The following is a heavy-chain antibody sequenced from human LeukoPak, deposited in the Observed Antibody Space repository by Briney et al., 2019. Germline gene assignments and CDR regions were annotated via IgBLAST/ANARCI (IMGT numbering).Heavy chain of an antibody. Sequence: GGSLRLSCAASGFTLATYSMNWVRQAPGKGLEWVSSISSSSAYIYYADSVKGRFTISRDNAKESLFLQMNSLRPEDTALYYCAKDYGSGSYYTSYYYMDVWGKGTTVTISS. CDR2: ISSSSAYI. CDR3: AKDYGSGSYYTSYYYMDV. CDR1: GFTLATYS. V-gene: IGHV3-21*01. J-gene: IGHJ6*03. D-gene: IGHD3-10*01.